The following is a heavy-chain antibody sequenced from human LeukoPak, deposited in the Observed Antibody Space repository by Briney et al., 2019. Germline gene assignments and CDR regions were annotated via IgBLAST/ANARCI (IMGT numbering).Heavy chain of an antibody. Sequence: SETLSLTCTVSGGSISSGSYYWSWIRQPAGKGLEWIGRIYTSGSTNYNPSLKSRVTISVDTSKNQFSLKLSSVTAADTAVYYCARSIGGSIEKSNWFDPWGQGTLVTVSS. V-gene: IGHV4-61*02. CDR3: ARSIGGSIEKSNWFDP. CDR1: GGSISSGSYY. CDR2: IYTSGST. D-gene: IGHD2-15*01. J-gene: IGHJ5*02.